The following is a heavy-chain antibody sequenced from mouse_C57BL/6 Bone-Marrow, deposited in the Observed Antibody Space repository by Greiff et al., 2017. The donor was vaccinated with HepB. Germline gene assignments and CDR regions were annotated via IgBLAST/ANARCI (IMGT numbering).Heavy chain of an antibody. V-gene: IGHV1-9*01. D-gene: IGHD1-1*01. Sequence: VQLQQSGAELMKPGASVKLSCKATGYTFTGYWIEWVKQRPGHGLEWIGEILPGSGSTNYNEKFKGKATFTADTSSNTAYMQLSSLTTEDSAIYYCARKEGLVITTPPWYFDVWGTGTTVTVSS. CDR3: ARKEGLVITTPPWYFDV. CDR2: ILPGSGST. J-gene: IGHJ1*03. CDR1: GYTFTGYW.